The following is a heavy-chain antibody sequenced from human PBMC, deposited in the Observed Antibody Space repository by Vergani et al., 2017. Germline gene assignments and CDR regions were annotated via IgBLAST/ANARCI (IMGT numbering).Heavy chain of an antibody. CDR1: GYTFSSYV. D-gene: IGHD5-12*01. Sequence: QVQLVQSGSELKKPGASVKISCKTSGYTFSSYVINWVRQAPGRGLEWMGWINTNIGTPTYVQGFTGRFVFSLDSSVTTAFVQITSLKAEDTAVYYCARNGFGGYGNFDFWGQGTLVTVSS. V-gene: IGHV7-4-1*02. CDR3: ARNGFGGYGNFDF. CDR2: INTNIGTP. J-gene: IGHJ4*02.